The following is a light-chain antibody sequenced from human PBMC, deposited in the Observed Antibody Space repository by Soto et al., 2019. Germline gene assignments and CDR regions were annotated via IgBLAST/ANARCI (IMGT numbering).Light chain of an antibody. J-gene: IGKJ2*01. CDR3: MQATQFPPYT. CDR2: KIS. V-gene: IGKV2-24*01. CDR1: QSLLHSDGSTY. Sequence: DLVLTQTPLSSAVTLGQPASISCRSSQSLLHSDGSTYLSWLHQRPGQPPRLLIYKISNRLSGGPDRFSGSGAGTDFTLKISRVEAEEVGVYYCMQATQFPPYTFGQGTKLEIE.